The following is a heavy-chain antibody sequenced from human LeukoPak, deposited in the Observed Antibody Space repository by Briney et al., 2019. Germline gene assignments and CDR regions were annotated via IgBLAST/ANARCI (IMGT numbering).Heavy chain of an antibody. D-gene: IGHD2-8*01. J-gene: IGHJ4*02. Sequence: SVKVSCKASGGTFSSYAISWVRQAPGQGLEWMGRIIPIFGTANSAQKFQGRVTITTDESTSTAYMELSSLRSEDTAVYYCARAGPLGYCTNGVCPRSNKPFDYWGQGTLVTVSS. CDR3: ARAGPLGYCTNGVCPRSNKPFDY. CDR2: IIPIFGTA. CDR1: GGTFSSYA. V-gene: IGHV1-69*05.